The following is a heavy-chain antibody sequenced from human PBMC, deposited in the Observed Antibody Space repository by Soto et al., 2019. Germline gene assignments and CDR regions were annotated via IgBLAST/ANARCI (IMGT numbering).Heavy chain of an antibody. CDR2: INTDGSRT. J-gene: IGHJ3*01. CDR3: ARSPGGYYID. D-gene: IGHD3-9*01. V-gene: IGHV3-74*01. Sequence: EVQLVESGGGLVQPWGSLRLSCADSGFSFSTYWMHWVRQGPGKGLVWVARINTDGSRTDYADSVKGRFTISRDNAKNTLYLQMNSLRAEDTAVYYCARSPGGYYIDWGQGTMVTVSS. CDR1: GFSFSTYW.